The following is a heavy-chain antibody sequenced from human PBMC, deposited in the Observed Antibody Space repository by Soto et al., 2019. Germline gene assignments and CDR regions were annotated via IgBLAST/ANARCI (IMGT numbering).Heavy chain of an antibody. CDR1: GGSIRESGFY. Sequence: QMQLQESGPGLVKPSETLSLTCTVSGGSIRESGFYWGWIRQPPGKGLEWIGSIYFNGRTYHNPSLKSRVTLSLDASNNQFSLKLISVTAADTAVYYCARSLMDVWGKGTTVTVSS. J-gene: IGHJ6*03. CDR2: IYFNGRT. CDR3: ARSLMDV. V-gene: IGHV4-39*01.